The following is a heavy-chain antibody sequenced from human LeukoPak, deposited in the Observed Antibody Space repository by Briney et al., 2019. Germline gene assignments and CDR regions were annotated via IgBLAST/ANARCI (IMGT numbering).Heavy chain of an antibody. CDR1: GGSLSNTLW. CDR2: ANLQGRT. J-gene: IGHJ4*02. CDR3: AREGGPYLPLDY. V-gene: IGHV4-4*02. Sequence: SETLSLTCCVSGGSLSNTLWWTWVRQPPGKGLEWNGKANLQGRTNNNPSLKSRVAISVDKSANHISLKRTSVTAPDTAVYYCAREGGPYLPLDYSGEGTPV.